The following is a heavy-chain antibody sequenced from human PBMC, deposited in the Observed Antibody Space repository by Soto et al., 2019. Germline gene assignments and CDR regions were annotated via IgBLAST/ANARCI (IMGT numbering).Heavy chain of an antibody. Sequence: SENLSLTCTVSDDYLTNTYYYWHWISQSPGKGLEWIGSIDYSGSTYYNPSLKSRVIIPADTSKNQFSLKLRSGTAADTALYLCARHGPYYYGMDVWGQGTKVTSP. CDR3: ARHGPYYYGMDV. CDR2: IDYSGST. J-gene: IGHJ6*02. V-gene: IGHV4-30-4*01. CDR1: DDYLTNTYYY.